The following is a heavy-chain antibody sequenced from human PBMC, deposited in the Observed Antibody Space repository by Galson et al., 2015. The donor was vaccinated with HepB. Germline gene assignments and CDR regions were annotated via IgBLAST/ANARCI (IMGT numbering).Heavy chain of an antibody. J-gene: IGHJ6*02. D-gene: IGHD6-13*01. CDR1: GYTFTSYG. CDR3: ARQGEYSSSWYPSRVFGYGMDV. CDR2: ISAYNGNT. Sequence: SVKVSCKASGYTFTSYGISWVRQAPGQGLEWMGWISAYNGNTNYAQKIQGRVTMTTDTSTSTAYMELRSLRSDDTAVYYCARQGEYSSSWYPSRVFGYGMDVWGQGTTVTVSS. V-gene: IGHV1-18*01.